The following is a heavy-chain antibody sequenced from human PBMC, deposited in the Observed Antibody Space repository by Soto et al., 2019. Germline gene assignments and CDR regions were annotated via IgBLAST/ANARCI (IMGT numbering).Heavy chain of an antibody. CDR3: ARFPVIESDAGGYGQAGIDV. V-gene: IGHV4-31*03. CDR1: GDSISSGDFY. D-gene: IGHD2-8*02. J-gene: IGHJ4*02. CDR2: IYYGGGT. Sequence: QVQLQESGPGLVRPSQTLSLTCTVSGDSISSGDFYWNWVRQHPGKGLEWIGYIYYGGGTNYNPSLKRRVISPVYTSTNQFSLNLTSVTAADTAAYYCARFPVIESDAGGYGQAGIDVWGQGTLVTVSS.